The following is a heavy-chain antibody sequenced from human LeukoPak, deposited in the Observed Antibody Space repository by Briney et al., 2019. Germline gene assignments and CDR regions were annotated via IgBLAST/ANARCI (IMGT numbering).Heavy chain of an antibody. D-gene: IGHD5-24*01. CDR3: TSLEMATIGD. CDR2: IRSKANNYAT. CDR1: GFTFSSYW. V-gene: IGHV3-73*01. Sequence: PGGSLRLSCAASGFTFSSYWMHWVRQASGKGLEWVGRIRSKANNYATAYTASVKGRFTISRDDSKNTAYLQMNSLKTEDTAVYYCTSLEMATIGDWGQGTLVTVSS. J-gene: IGHJ4*02.